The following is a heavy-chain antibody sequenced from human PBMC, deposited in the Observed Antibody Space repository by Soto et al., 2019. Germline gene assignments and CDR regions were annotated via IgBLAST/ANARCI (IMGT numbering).Heavy chain of an antibody. V-gene: IGHV3-33*01. J-gene: IGHJ6*02. Sequence: GGSLRLSCAASGFTFSSYGMHWVRQAPGKGLEWVAVIWYDGSNKYYADSVKGRFTISRDNSKNTLYLQMNSLRAEDTAVYYCATAPIVVVTAPYYCSGMDVWGQGTTVTVSS. CDR2: IWYDGSNK. CDR1: GFTFSSYG. D-gene: IGHD2-21*02. CDR3: ATAPIVVVTAPYYCSGMDV.